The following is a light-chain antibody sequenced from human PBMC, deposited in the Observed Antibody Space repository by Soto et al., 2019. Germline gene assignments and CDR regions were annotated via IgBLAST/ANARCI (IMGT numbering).Light chain of an antibody. CDR2: LNSDGSH. Sequence: HPVLTQSPSASAALGASVKLTCTLSSGHNSYAIAWHQQQPEKGPRYLMKLNSDGSHSKGDGIPDRFSGSSSGAERYLIISSLQSEDEADYYCQTWGTGIHVFGTGTKVTVL. V-gene: IGLV4-69*01. J-gene: IGLJ1*01. CDR3: QTWGTGIHV. CDR1: SGHNSYA.